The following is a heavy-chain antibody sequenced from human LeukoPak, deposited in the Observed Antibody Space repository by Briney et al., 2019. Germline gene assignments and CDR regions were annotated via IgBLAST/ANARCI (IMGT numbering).Heavy chain of an antibody. CDR1: GYSISGGYF. D-gene: IGHD6-19*01. Sequence: SESLSLTCDVSGYSISGGYFWGWIRQPPGMGLEWIGSTAHRGNTYYNPSLKGRVSISTDGSKNQFSLSLTSVTAADTATYYCTRVTRNSGWFFDYWGPGTLATV. CDR2: TAHRGNT. V-gene: IGHV4-38-2*01. CDR3: TRVTRNSGWFFDY. J-gene: IGHJ4*02.